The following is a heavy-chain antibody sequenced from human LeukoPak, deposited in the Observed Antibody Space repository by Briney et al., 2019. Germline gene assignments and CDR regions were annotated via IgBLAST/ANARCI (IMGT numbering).Heavy chain of an antibody. CDR3: AKSGRYDSSGWYFDY. J-gene: IGHJ4*02. CDR2: ISGSGGST. V-gene: IGHV3-23*01. Sequence: PGGSLRLSCAASGFTFSSYAMSWVRQAPGKRLEWVSAISGSGGSTYYADSVKGRFTISRDNSKNTLYLQMNSLRAEDTAVYYCAKSGRYDSSGWYFDYWGQGTLVTVSS. D-gene: IGHD3-22*01. CDR1: GFTFSSYA.